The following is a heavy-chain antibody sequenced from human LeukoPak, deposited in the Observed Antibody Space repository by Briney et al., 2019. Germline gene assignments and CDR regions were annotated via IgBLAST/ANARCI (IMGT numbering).Heavy chain of an antibody. V-gene: IGHV3-23*01. J-gene: IGHJ4*02. CDR1: GFTFSSYA. CDR3: AKLGGIAAAGTQFDY. D-gene: IGHD6-13*01. Sequence: GGSPRLSCAASGFTFSSYAMSWVRQAPGKGLEWVSAISGSGGSTYYADSVKGRFTISRDNSKNTLYLQMNSLRAEDTAVYYCAKLGGIAAAGTQFDYWGQGTLVTVSS. CDR2: ISGSGGST.